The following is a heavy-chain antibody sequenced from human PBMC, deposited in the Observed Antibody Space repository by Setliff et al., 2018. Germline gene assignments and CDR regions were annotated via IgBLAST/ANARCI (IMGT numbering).Heavy chain of an antibody. CDR1: GYTFTSYG. J-gene: IGHJ3*01. D-gene: IGHD3-16*02. Sequence: GASVKVSRKASGYTFTSYGISWVRQAPGQGLEWMGWISAYNGNTNYAQKLQGRVTMTTDTSTSTAYMELRSLRSDDTAVYYCARETVTFGGIIVRGYFDVWGQGTMVTVSS. V-gene: IGHV1-18*01. CDR2: ISAYNGNT. CDR3: ARETVTFGGIIVRGYFDV.